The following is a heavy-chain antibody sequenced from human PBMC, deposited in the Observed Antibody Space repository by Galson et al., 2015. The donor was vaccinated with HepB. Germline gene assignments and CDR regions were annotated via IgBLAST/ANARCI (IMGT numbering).Heavy chain of an antibody. CDR3: ARGEVVPAAIADWGYYYGMDV. V-gene: IGHV3-21*01. J-gene: IGHJ6*02. CDR1: GFTFSSYG. CDR2: ISSSSSYI. Sequence: SLRLSCAASGFTFSSYGMNWVRQAPGKGLEWVSSISSSSSYIYYADSVKGRFTISRDNAKNSLYLQMNSLRAEDTAVYYCARGEVVPAAIADWGYYYGMDVWGQGTTITVSS. D-gene: IGHD2-2*01.